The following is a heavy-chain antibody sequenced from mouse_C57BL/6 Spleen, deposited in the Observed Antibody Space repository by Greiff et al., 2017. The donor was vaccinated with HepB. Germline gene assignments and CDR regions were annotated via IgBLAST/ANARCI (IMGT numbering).Heavy chain of an antibody. CDR3: ASNYDY. CDR2: ISYDGSN. Sequence: VQLKQSGPGLVKPSQSLSLTCSVTGYSITSGYYWNWIRQFPGNKLEWMGYISYDGSNNYNPSLKNRISITRGTSKNQFFLKLNSVTTEDTATYYCASNYDYWGQGTTLTVSS. CDR1: GYSITSGYY. V-gene: IGHV3-6*01. J-gene: IGHJ2*01.